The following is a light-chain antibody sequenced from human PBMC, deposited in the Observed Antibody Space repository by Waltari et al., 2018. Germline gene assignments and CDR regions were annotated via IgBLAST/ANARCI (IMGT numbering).Light chain of an antibody. CDR1: SSDVGGYNY. V-gene: IGLV2-14*01. CDR2: EVS. CDR3: SSYTSSSTVV. Sequence: QSALPQPASVSGSPGQSITISCTGTSSDVGGYNYVSWYQQHPGKAPKLMIYEVSNRPSGVSNRFSGSKSGNTASLTISGIQAEDEADYYCSSYTSSSTVVFGGGTKLTVL. J-gene: IGLJ2*01.